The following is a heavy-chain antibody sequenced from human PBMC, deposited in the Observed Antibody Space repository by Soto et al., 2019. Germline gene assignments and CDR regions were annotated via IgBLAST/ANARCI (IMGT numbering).Heavy chain of an antibody. CDR2: TYNSGST. D-gene: IGHD3-10*01. V-gene: IGHV4-31*03. CDR1: GGSISSGAYY. J-gene: IGHJ6*02. Sequence: PSETLSLTCTVSGGSISSGAYYWSWIRQLPGKGLEWIGYTYNSGSTHYSPSLKSRVSISADTSKNQFSLELRSVTAADTAVYYCASSGSTSPYYYGMDVWGQGTTVTVSS. CDR3: ASSGSTSPYYYGMDV.